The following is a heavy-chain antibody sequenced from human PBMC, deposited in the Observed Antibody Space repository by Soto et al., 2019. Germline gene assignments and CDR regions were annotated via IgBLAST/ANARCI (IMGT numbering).Heavy chain of an antibody. D-gene: IGHD5-18*01. V-gene: IGHV4-4*02. CDR2: IYHSGST. CDR1: GGSISSSNW. Sequence: LRRTLSLPCAVSGGSISSSNWWSWVRQPPGKGLEWIGEIYHSGSTNYNPSLKSRVTISVDKSKNQFSLKLRSVTAADPAVYYIAKGRRLWLRQYWFDAWGQGTLVTVSS. CDR3: AKGRRLWLRQYWFDA. J-gene: IGHJ5*02.